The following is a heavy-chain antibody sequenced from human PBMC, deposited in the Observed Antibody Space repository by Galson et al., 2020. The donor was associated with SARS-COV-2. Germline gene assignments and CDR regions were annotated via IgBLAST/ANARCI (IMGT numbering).Heavy chain of an antibody. CDR2: ISWNSGSI. D-gene: IGHD2-2*02. Sequence: TGGSLRLSCAASGFTFDDYAMHWVRQAPGKGLEWVSGISWNSGSIGYADSVKGRFTISRDNAKNSLYLQMNSLRAEDTALYYCAKIYCSSTSCSTPNWYFDLWGRGTLVTVSS. CDR3: AKIYCSSTSCSTPNWYFDL. V-gene: IGHV3-9*01. J-gene: IGHJ2*01. CDR1: GFTFDDYA.